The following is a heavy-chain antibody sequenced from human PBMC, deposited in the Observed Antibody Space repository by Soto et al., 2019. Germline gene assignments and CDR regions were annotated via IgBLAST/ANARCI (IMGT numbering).Heavy chain of an antibody. V-gene: IGHV4-30-4*01. D-gene: IGHD2-21*02. CDR2: IYYSGST. J-gene: IGHJ4*02. Sequence: SETLSLTCTVSGGSISSYYWSWIRQPPGKGLEWIGYIYYSGSTYYNPSLKSRVTISVDTSKNQFSLKLSSVTAADTAVYYCARSPYCGGDCYEYYFDYWGQGTLVTVSS. CDR3: ARSPYCGGDCYEYYFDY. CDR1: GGSISSYY.